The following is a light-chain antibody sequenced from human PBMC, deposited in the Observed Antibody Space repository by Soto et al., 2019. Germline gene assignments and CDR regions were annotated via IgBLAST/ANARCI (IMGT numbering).Light chain of an antibody. J-gene: IGLJ2*01. CDR3: SSYTSSSLGV. V-gene: IGLV2-14*03. Sequence: QSALTQPASVSGSPGQSITISCTGTSSDVGGYNYVSWYQQHPGKAPKLMIYDVSNRPSGVSNRLSGSKSGNTASLTISGLQAEDEAVYYCSSYTSSSLGVFGGGTKLTVL. CDR1: SSDVGGYNY. CDR2: DVS.